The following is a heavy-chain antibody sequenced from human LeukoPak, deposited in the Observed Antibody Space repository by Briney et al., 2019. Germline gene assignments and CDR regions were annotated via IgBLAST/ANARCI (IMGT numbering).Heavy chain of an antibody. CDR1: GGSISSGGYY. V-gene: IGHV4-31*03. CDR2: IYYSGST. J-gene: IGHJ5*02. D-gene: IGHD3-10*01. Sequence: SETLSLTCTVSGGSISSGGYYWSGIRQHPGKGLEWIGYIYYSGSTYYNPSLKSRVTISVDTSKNQFSLKLSSVTAADTAVYYCAREKSYYYGSGSPNWFHPWGQGTLVTVSS. CDR3: AREKSYYYGSGSPNWFHP.